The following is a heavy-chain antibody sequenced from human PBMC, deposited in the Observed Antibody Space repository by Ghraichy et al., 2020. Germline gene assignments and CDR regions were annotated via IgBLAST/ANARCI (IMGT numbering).Heavy chain of an antibody. V-gene: IGHV1-2*02. Sequence: ASVKVSCKAFGYTFTGYHMHWVRQVPGQGLEWMGWINAKGGDTNYAQKFQGRVTMTRDTSVSTAYMELSRLTSDDTAVYYCARDPPGELLTYDFWGQGTLVTVSS. CDR3: ARDPPGELLTYDF. D-gene: IGHD3-10*01. J-gene: IGHJ4*02. CDR2: INAKGGDT. CDR1: GYTFTGYH.